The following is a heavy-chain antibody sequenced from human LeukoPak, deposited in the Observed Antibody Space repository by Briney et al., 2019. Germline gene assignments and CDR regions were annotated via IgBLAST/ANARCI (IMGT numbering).Heavy chain of an antibody. CDR3: AKANYYYDSSGYYFSGAFDY. J-gene: IGHJ4*02. CDR1: GFSISYYG. D-gene: IGHD3-22*01. Sequence: GGSLRLSCAASGFSISYYGMHWVRQAPGKGLEWVAVISQDGIDKYYADSVKGQVTISRDNSRNTLYLQMNSPRAEDTAVYYCAKANYYYDSSGYYFSGAFDYWGQGTLVTVSS. V-gene: IGHV3-30*18. CDR2: ISQDGIDK.